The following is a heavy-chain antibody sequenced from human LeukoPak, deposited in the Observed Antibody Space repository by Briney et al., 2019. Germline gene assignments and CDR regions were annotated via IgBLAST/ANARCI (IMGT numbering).Heavy chain of an antibody. Sequence: ASVKVSCKASGYTFTGYYMHWVRQAPGQGLEWMGWINPNSGGTNYAQKFQGRVTMTRDTSISTGYMELSRLRSDDTAVYYCAKAPFCSGGSCYKTFDYWGQGPLVTVSS. V-gene: IGHV1-2*02. J-gene: IGHJ4*02. CDR1: GYTFTGYY. D-gene: IGHD2-15*01. CDR2: INPNSGGT. CDR3: AKAPFCSGGSCYKTFDY.